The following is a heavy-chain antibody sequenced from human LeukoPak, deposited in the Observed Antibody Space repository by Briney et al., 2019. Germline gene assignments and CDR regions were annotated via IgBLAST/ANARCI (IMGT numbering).Heavy chain of an antibody. CDR2: IYHSGST. CDR1: GVSISSGGYS. D-gene: IGHD1-14*01. CDR3: ARGVAGSFPYYYYGMDV. J-gene: IGHJ6*02. V-gene: IGHV4-30-2*01. Sequence: SETLSLTCAVSGVSISSGGYSWSWIRQPPGKGLKWIGYIYHSGSTYYNPSLKSRVTISVDRSKNQFSLKLSSVTAADTAVYYCARGVAGSFPYYYYGMDVWGQGTTVTVSS.